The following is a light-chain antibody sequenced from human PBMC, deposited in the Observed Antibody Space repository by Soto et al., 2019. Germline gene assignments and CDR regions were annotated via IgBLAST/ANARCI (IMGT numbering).Light chain of an antibody. CDR1: NIGSKS. CDR3: PVWDSSTDRQGV. J-gene: IGLJ1*01. CDR2: YDS. Sequence: SYELTQPPSVSVAPGKTASITCGGDNIGSKSVHWYQQKPGQAPVLVIYYDSDRPSGIPERFSCSNSGNTATLTISKVEAGDEADYYCPVWDSSTDRQGVFGTGTKLTVL. V-gene: IGLV3-21*04.